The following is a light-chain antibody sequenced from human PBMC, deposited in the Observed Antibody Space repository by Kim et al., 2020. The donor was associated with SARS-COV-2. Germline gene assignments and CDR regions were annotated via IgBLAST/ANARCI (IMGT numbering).Light chain of an antibody. CDR1: QGISNY. CDR3: QKYNSAPLT. J-gene: IGKJ1*01. CDR2: AAS. V-gene: IGKV1-27*01. Sequence: DIQMTQSPSSLSASVGDRVTITRRASQGISNYLAWYQQKPGKVPKLLIYAASTLQSGVPSRFSGSGSGTDFTLTISSLQPEDVATYYCQKYNSAPLTFGQGTKVDIK.